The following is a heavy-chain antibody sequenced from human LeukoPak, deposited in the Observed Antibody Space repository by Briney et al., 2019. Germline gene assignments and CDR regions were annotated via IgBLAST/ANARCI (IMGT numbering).Heavy chain of an antibody. CDR3: ARGRTSGLWYFDL. Sequence: ETLSLTCAVYGGSFSGYYWSWIRQPPGQGLEWIGEINHSGSTNYNPSLKSRVTISVDTSKNQFSLKLSSVTAADTAVYYCARGRTSGLWYFDLWGRGTLVTVSS. V-gene: IGHV4-34*01. CDR1: GGSFSGYY. J-gene: IGHJ2*01. CDR2: INHSGST. D-gene: IGHD3-3*01.